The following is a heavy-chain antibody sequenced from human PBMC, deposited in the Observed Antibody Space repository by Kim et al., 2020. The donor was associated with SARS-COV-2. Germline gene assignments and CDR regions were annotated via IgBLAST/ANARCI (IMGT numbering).Heavy chain of an antibody. J-gene: IGHJ3*02. Sequence: GGSLRLSCAASGFTFSSYGMHWVRQAPGKGLEWVAVIWYDGSNKYYADSEKGRFTIHSNHSKNTLYLQMNSLSAEDTAVYYCAKGRAGAGTGGIGDALGIWGQGTMVTVSS. V-gene: IGHV3-33*06. CDR1: GFTFSSYG. CDR3: AKGRAGAGTGGIGDALGI. CDR2: IWYDGSNK. D-gene: IGHD6-13*01.